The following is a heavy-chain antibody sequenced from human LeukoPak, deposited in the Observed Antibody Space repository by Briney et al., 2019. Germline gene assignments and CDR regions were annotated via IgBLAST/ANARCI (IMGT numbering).Heavy chain of an antibody. CDR1: GYTFTSYD. J-gene: IGHJ4*02. D-gene: IGHD1-26*01. Sequence: ASVKVSCKASGYTFTSYDINWVRQATGQGLEWMGRMNPNSGNTGYAQKFQGRVTMTRNTSISTAYMELSSLRSEDTAVYYCARPRGMGATMLRDYSYWGQGTLVTVSS. CDR2: MNPNSGNT. CDR3: ARPRGMGATMLRDYSY. V-gene: IGHV1-8*01.